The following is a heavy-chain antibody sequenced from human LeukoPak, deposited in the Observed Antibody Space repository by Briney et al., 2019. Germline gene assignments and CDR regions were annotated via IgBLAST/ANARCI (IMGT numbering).Heavy chain of an antibody. J-gene: IGHJ4*02. V-gene: IGHV1-2*02. CDR3: ARDPSGQWLVGWSLDY. CDR1: GYTFTGYY. CDR2: INPNSGGT. Sequence: ASVKVPCKASGYTFTGYYMHWVRQAPGQGLEWMGWINPNSGGTNYAQKFQGRVTMTRDTSISTAYMELSRLRSDDTAVYYCARDPSGQWLVGWSLDYWGQGTLVTVSS. D-gene: IGHD6-19*01.